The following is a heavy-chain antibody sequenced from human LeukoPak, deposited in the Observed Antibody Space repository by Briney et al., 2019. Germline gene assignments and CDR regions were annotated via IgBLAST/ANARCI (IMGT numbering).Heavy chain of an antibody. D-gene: IGHD6-19*01. CDR3: ARFSGWYKVRPSELDY. CDR1: GYTFTSYG. Sequence: GASVKVSCKASGYTFTSYGISWVRQAPGQGLEWMGWISAYNGNTNYAQKLQGRVTMTTDTSTSTAYMELRSLRSDDTAVYYCARFSGWYKVRPSELDYWGQGTLVTVSS. CDR2: ISAYNGNT. J-gene: IGHJ4*02. V-gene: IGHV1-18*01.